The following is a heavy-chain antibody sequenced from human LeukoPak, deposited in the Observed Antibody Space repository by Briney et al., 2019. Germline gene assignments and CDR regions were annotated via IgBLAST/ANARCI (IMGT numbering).Heavy chain of an antibody. J-gene: IGHJ3*02. D-gene: IGHD2-21*02. V-gene: IGHV3-23*01. CDR1: GFTFSSYA. Sequence: PGGSLRLSCAASGFTFSSYAMSWVRQAPGKGLGWVSAISGSGGSTYYADSVKGRFTISRDNSKNTLYLQMNSLRAEDTAVYYCAKDQLVMVTASDAFDIWGQGTMVTVSS. CDR2: ISGSGGST. CDR3: AKDQLVMVTASDAFDI.